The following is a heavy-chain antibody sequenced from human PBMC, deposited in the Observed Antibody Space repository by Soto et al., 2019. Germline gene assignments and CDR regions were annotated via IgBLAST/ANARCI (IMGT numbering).Heavy chain of an antibody. CDR1: GGSISSYY. V-gene: IGHV4-59*01. J-gene: IGHJ6*02. Sequence: KTSETLSLTCTVSGGSISSYYWSWIRQPPGKGLEWIGYIYYSGSTNYNPSLKSRVTISVDTSKNQFSLKLSSVTAADTAVYYCARGEDPWYYYGMDVWGQGTTVTVSS. CDR2: IYYSGST. CDR3: ARGEDPWYYYGMDV.